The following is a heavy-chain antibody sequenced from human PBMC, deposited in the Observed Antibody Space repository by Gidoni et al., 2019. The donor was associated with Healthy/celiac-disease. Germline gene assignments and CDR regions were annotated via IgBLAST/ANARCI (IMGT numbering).Heavy chain of an antibody. Sequence: DVQLLESGGGLVQPGGSLRLSCAASGLPFTRYAMSGVRQAPGKGLAWVSAISGSGGSTYYADSVKGRFTISRDNSKNTLYLQMNSLRAEDTAVYYCAKVPRIGGTMIVVEGGYWGQGTLVTVSS. CDR3: AKVPRIGGTMIVVEGGY. CDR1: GLPFTRYA. J-gene: IGHJ4*02. D-gene: IGHD3-22*01. CDR2: ISGSGGST. V-gene: IGHV3-23*01.